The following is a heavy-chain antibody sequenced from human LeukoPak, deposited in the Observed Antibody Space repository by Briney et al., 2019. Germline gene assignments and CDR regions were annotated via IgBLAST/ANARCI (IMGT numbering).Heavy chain of an antibody. CDR1: GGSISEYY. V-gene: IGHV4-59*08. CDR3: ARHRSGSFDS. CDR2: SYNSGST. D-gene: IGHD3-3*01. Sequence: PSETLSLTCTVSGGSISEYYWSWIRQPPGKGLGWIGSSYNSGSTNYNPSLKSRVTISVDTSKNQLSLRLSSVTAADTAVYYCARHRSGSFDSWGQGTLVTVSS. J-gene: IGHJ4*02.